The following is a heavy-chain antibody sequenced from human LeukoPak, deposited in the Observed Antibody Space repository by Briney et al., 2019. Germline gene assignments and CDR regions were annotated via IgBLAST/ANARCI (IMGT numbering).Heavy chain of an antibody. J-gene: IGHJ5*02. CDR3: ANPTRFDP. V-gene: IGHV3-23*01. Sequence: PGGSLRLSCAAPGFNFSSYAMSLVRQAPGKGLEWVSAISGSGGSTYYADSVKGRFTISRDNYKNTLYLQMNSLRAEDTAVYYCANPTRFDPWGQGTLVTVSS. CDR1: GFNFSSYA. CDR2: ISGSGGST.